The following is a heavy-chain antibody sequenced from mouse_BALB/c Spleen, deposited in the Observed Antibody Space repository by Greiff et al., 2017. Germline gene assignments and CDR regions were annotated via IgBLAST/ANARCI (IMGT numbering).Heavy chain of an antibody. V-gene: IGHV5-6*02. CDR3: ARGGSPYKYDVYAMDY. CDR2: ISSGGSYT. J-gene: IGHJ4*01. Sequence: EVLLVESGGDLVKPGGSLKLSCAASGFTFSSYGMSWVRQTPDKRLEWVATISSGGSYTYYPDSVKGRYTISRDNAKNTVYLQMSSLTSEDTAMYYCARGGSPYKYDVYAMDYWGQGTSVTVSS. D-gene: IGHD2-12*01. CDR1: GFTFSSYG.